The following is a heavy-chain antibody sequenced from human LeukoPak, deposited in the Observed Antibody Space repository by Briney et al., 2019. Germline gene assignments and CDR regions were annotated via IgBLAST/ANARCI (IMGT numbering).Heavy chain of an antibody. Sequence: SETLSLTCTVSGGSISSYYWSWIRQPPGKGLEWIGYIYYSGSTYYNPSLKSRVTISVDTSKNQFSLKLSSVTAADTAVYYCARERGYSYRYCYYMDVWGKGTTVTVSS. V-gene: IGHV4-59*12. D-gene: IGHD5-18*01. CDR2: IYYSGST. CDR3: ARERGYSYRYCYYMDV. CDR1: GGSISSYY. J-gene: IGHJ6*03.